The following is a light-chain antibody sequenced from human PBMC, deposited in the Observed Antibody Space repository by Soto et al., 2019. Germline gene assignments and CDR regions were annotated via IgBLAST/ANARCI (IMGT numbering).Light chain of an antibody. CDR2: EVT. J-gene: IGLJ1*01. V-gene: IGLV2-14*01. Sequence: SVPSLPASVCGSPGQSIPISCTGTINDIGSYDYVSWYQQHPGKAPNLIIYEVTDRPSGVSNRFSGSKSGNTASLTISGLQAEDEADYYCSSFTSTSTRLFGSGTKVTV. CDR1: INDIGSYDY. CDR3: SSFTSTSTRL.